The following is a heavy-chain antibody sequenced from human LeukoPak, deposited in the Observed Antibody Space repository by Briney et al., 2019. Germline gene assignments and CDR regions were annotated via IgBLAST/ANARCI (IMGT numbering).Heavy chain of an antibody. V-gene: IGHV3-23*01. CDR2: ISGSGGRT. CDR3: ARALWFGDLGDYYGMDV. J-gene: IGHJ6*02. D-gene: IGHD3-10*01. Sequence: GGSLRLSCAASGFTFSNYAMNWVRQAPGKGLEWVSAISGSGGRTYYADSVKGRFTISRDNSKNTLYLQTDSLRAEDTAVYYCARALWFGDLGDYYGMDVRGQGTTVTVSS. CDR1: GFTFSNYA.